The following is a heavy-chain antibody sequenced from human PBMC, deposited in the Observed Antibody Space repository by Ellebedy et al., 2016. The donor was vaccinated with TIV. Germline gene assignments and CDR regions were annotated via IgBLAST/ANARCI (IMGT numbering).Heavy chain of an antibody. J-gene: IGHJ5*02. CDR2: ISYDGSEK. Sequence: GGSLRLXXAASGFTFSSYAIHWVRQAPGKGLEWVAVISYDGSEKHYADSVEGRFTISRDNSKNTLYLQMNSLRAEDTAVYYCARDLYGSGSFYWFDPWGQGTLVTVSS. CDR3: ARDLYGSGSFYWFDP. CDR1: GFTFSSYA. V-gene: IGHV3-30*04. D-gene: IGHD3-10*01.